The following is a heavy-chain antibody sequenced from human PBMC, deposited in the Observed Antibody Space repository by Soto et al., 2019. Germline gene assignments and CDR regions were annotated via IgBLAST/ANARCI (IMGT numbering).Heavy chain of an antibody. J-gene: IGHJ6*02. Sequence: QVRLVESGGGVVEPGGSLRLSCAASGFDFYNYSMHWVRQAPGKGLEWVAIMSMDGTQKYYTDSVKGRFTISRDNSKSMFSPQMSSLRPEDAAVYFCARDRVPYVYFYYGMDVWGQGTTVTVSS. CDR1: GFDFYNYS. CDR3: ARDRVPYVYFYYGMDV. V-gene: IGHV3-30-3*01. CDR2: MSMDGTQK. D-gene: IGHD3-10*02.